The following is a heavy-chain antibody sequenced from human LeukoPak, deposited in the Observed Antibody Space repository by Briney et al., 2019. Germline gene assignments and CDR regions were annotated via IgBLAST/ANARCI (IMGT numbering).Heavy chain of an antibody. CDR2: ISGSGGST. V-gene: IGHV3-23*01. J-gene: IGHJ4*02. D-gene: IGHD3-22*01. Sequence: GGSLRLSCAASGFTFSSYAISWVRQAPGKGLEWVSHISGSGGSTYYADSVKGRFTSSRDNSKNTLYLQMNSLRAEDTAVYYCAKTRSGYYSSFDYWGQGTLVTVSS. CDR3: AKTRSGYYSSFDY. CDR1: GFTFSSYA.